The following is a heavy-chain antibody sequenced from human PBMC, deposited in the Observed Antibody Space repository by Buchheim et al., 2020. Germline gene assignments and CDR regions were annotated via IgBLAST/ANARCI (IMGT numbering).Heavy chain of an antibody. J-gene: IGHJ6*02. CDR1: GFTFSSYG. V-gene: IGHV3-30*18. D-gene: IGHD3-9*01. CDR2: ISYDGSNK. CDR3: AKDGELRYFDWLFANYGMDV. Sequence: QVQLVESGGGVVQPGRSLRLSCVASGFTFSSYGMHWVRQAPGKGLEWVAVISYDGSNKYYADSVKGRFTISRDNSKNTLYLQMNSLRAEDTAVYYCAKDGELRYFDWLFANYGMDVWGQGTT.